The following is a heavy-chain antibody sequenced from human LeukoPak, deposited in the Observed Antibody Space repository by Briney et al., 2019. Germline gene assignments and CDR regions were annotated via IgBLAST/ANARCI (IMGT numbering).Heavy chain of an antibody. CDR2: ISAYNGNT. CDR3: ARDGFWKRPRRYSSSWYVDY. V-gene: IGHV1-18*01. D-gene: IGHD6-13*01. J-gene: IGHJ4*02. CDR1: GYTFTSYG. Sequence: ASVKVSCKASGYTFTSYGISWVRQAPGQGLEWMGWISAYNGNTNYAQKLQGRVTMTTDTSTSTACMELRSLRSDDTAVYYCARDGFWKRPRRYSSSWYVDYWGQGTLVTVSS.